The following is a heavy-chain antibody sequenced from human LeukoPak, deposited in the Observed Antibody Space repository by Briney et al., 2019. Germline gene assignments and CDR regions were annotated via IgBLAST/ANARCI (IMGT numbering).Heavy chain of an antibody. V-gene: IGHV1-18*01. D-gene: IGHD3-22*01. CDR3: ARDGDPKYYYDSSGYYSY. CDR2: ISAYNGNT. CDR1: GYTFTSYG. Sequence: GASVKVSCKASGYTFTSYGISWVPQAPGQGLEWMGWISAYNGNTNYAQKLQGRVTMTTDTSTSTAYMELRSLRSDDTAVYYCARDGDPKYYYDSSGYYSYWGQGTLVTVSS. J-gene: IGHJ4*02.